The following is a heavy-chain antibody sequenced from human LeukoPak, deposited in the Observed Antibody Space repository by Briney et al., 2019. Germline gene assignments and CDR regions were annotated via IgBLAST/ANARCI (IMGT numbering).Heavy chain of an antibody. Sequence: SQTLSLTCTVSGGSISSGGYYWSWIRQPPGKGLEWIGYIYHSGSTYYNPSLKSRVTISVDRSKNQFSLKLSSVTAADTAVYYCARVGKIAVAGTNFDYWGQGTLVTVSS. CDR2: IYHSGST. J-gene: IGHJ4*02. CDR1: GGSISSGGYY. V-gene: IGHV4-30-2*01. D-gene: IGHD6-19*01. CDR3: ARVGKIAVAGTNFDY.